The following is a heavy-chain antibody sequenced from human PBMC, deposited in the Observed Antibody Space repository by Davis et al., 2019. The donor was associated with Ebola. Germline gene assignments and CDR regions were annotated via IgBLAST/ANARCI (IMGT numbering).Heavy chain of an antibody. Sequence: PGGSLRLSCTVSGGSISSSNWWSWVRQPPGKGLEWIGEIYHSGSTNYNPSLKSRVTISVDKSKNQFSLKLSSVTAADTAVYYCASKGEQWLVPYFDYWGQGTLVTVSS. CDR2: IYHSGST. CDR1: GGSISSSNW. J-gene: IGHJ4*02. D-gene: IGHD6-19*01. CDR3: ASKGEQWLVPYFDY. V-gene: IGHV4-4*02.